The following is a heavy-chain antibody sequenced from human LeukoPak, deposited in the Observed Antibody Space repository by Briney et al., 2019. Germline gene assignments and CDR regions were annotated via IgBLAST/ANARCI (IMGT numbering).Heavy chain of an antibody. CDR1: GGSISSYY. CDR3: ARGAPTRYDFWSGYYTFYMDV. V-gene: IGHV4-59*01. D-gene: IGHD3-3*01. CDR2: IYYSGST. J-gene: IGHJ6*03. Sequence: SETLSLTCTVSGGSISSYYWSWIRQPPGKGLEWIGYIYYSGSTNYNPSLKSRVTISVDTSKNQFSLKLSSVTAADTAVYYRARGAPTRYDFWSGYYTFYMDVWGKGTTVTVSS.